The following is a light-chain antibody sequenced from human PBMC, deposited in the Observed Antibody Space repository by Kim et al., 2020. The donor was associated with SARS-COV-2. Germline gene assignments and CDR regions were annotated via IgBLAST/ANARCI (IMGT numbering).Light chain of an antibody. CDR3: NSRDSSRKHVV. Sequence: LGQTVRITCQGDSIRNYYANWYQQKPGQAPVLVIHGRNNRPSGIPDRFSGSTSGNTASLTITGAQAEDEADYYCNSRDSSRKHVVFGGGTKLTVL. CDR1: SIRNYY. V-gene: IGLV3-19*01. J-gene: IGLJ2*01. CDR2: GRN.